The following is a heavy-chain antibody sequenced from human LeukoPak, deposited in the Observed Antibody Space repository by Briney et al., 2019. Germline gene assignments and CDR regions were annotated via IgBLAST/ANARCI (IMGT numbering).Heavy chain of an antibody. CDR2: INPNSGGT. CDR3: ARDRIVVVTASQGYYYGMDV. CDR1: GYTFTGYY. D-gene: IGHD2-21*02. J-gene: IGHJ6*02. V-gene: IGHV1-2*02. Sequence: ASVKVSCKASGYTFTGYYMHWVRQAPGQGREWMGWINPNSGGTNYAQKFQGRVTMTRDTSISTAYMELSRLRSDDTAVYYCARDRIVVVTASQGYYYGMDVWGQGTTVTVSS.